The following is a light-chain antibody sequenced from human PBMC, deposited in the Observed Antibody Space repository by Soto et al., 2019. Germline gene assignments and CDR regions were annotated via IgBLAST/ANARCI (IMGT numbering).Light chain of an antibody. V-gene: IGKV3-20*01. CDR1: QSVSSSC. J-gene: IGKJ4*01. Sequence: EIVLTQSPATLSFSPGERATLSCRASQSVSSSCLAWYQQKPGQAPRLLISGASSRATGIPDRFSGSGSGTDFTLTISSLQAEDVAVYYCQQYYSTPLTFGGGTKVDIK. CDR3: QQYYSTPLT. CDR2: GAS.